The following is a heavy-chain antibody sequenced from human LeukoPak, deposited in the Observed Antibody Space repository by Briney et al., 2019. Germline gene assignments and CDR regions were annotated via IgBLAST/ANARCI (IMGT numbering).Heavy chain of an antibody. J-gene: IGHJ4*02. CDR3: ARFSGRN. CDR2: IKQDGSAK. D-gene: IGHD2-15*01. Sequence: PGGSLRLSCAASGFTFSSYGMHWVRRAPGKGLEWVANIKQDGSAKYYVDSVKGRFTISRDNAKNSLYLQMGSLRAEDTAVYYCARFSGRNWGQGTLVTVSS. V-gene: IGHV3-7*01. CDR1: GFTFSSYG.